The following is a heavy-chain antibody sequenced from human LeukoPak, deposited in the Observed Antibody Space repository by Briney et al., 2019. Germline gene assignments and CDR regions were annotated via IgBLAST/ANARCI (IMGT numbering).Heavy chain of an antibody. CDR3: AREASCGLLFDH. D-gene: IGHD2-21*01. CDR2: IIVFSDIT. Sequence: SVKVSCKASGGTFSTYTISWVRQAPGQGLEWMGRIIVFSDITIYAQKFQGRVTITADKSTNTVDMELSSLRSEDSAVYYCAREASCGLLFDHWGQGTPVAVSS. CDR1: GGTFSTYT. J-gene: IGHJ4*02. V-gene: IGHV1-69*02.